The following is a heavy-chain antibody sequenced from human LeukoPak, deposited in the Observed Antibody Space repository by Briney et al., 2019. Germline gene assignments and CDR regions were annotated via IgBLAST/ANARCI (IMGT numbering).Heavy chain of an antibody. J-gene: IGHJ6*03. V-gene: IGHV1-46*01. CDR3: ARVRYSGYYGDYYYYYMDV. CDR1: GYTFTSYY. CDR2: INPSGGST. D-gene: IGHD1-26*01. Sequence: GASVKVSCKASGYTFTSYYMHWVRQAPGQGLEWMGIINPSGGSTSYAQKFQGRVTMTRDTSTSTAYMELSSLRSEDTAVYYCARVRYSGYYGDYYYYYMDVWGKGTTVTVSS.